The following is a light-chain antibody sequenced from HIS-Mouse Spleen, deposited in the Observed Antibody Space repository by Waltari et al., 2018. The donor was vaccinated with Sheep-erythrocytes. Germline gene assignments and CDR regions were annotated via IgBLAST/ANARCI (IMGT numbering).Light chain of an antibody. V-gene: IGLV2-11*01. CDR3: CSYAGSYNHV. Sequence: QSALTQPRSVSGSPGQSVTISCTGTSSDVGGYYYVSWYQQHPGKAPKRMIYDVSKRPSGVPDRFSGSKSGNTASLTISGLQAEDEADYYCCSYAGSYNHVFATGTKVTVL. CDR2: DVS. CDR1: SSDVGGYYY. J-gene: IGLJ1*01.